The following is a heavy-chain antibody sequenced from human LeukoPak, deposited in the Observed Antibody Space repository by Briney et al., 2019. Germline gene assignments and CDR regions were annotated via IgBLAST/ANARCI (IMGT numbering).Heavy chain of an antibody. CDR2: IYTSGST. V-gene: IGHV4-4*07. CDR3: ARDSDVLTAYPPTHLFDP. D-gene: IGHD3-9*01. J-gene: IGHJ5*02. CDR1: GGSISSYY. Sequence: SETLSLTCTVSGGSISSYYWSWIRQPAGKGLEWIGRIYTSGSTNYNPSLKSRVTMSVDTSKNQFSLKLNSVTAADTAVYYCARDSDVLTAYPPTHLFDPWGQGTLGTVSS.